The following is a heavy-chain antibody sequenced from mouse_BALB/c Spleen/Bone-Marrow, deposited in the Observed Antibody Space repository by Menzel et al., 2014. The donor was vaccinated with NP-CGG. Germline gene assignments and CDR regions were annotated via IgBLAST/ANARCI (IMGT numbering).Heavy chain of an antibody. J-gene: IGHJ3*01. D-gene: IGHD4-1*01. V-gene: IGHV1-15*01. CDR3: TRRTGDPY. CDR2: IDPETGGT. CDR1: GYTFTDYE. Sequence: LVESGAELVRPGASVTLSCKASGYTFTDYEMHWVKQAPVNGLEWIGAIDPETGGTAYNQKFKGKATLTADKSSSTAYMELRSLTSEDSAVYYCTRRTGDPYWGQGTLVTVSA.